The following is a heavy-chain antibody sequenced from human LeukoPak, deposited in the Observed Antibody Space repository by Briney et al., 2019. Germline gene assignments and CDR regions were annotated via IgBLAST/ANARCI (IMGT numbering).Heavy chain of an antibody. CDR1: GYTFTGYY. D-gene: IGHD3-3*01. CDR2: INPNSGGT. V-gene: IGHV1-2*02. J-gene: IGHJ4*02. Sequence: ASVKVSCKASGYTFTGYYMHWVRQAPGQGLEWMGWINPNSGGTNYAQKFQGRVTMTRDTSISTAYMELSRLRSDDTAVYYCARDHMYYDFWSGYFDYWGQGTLVTVSS. CDR3: ARDHMYYDFWSGYFDY.